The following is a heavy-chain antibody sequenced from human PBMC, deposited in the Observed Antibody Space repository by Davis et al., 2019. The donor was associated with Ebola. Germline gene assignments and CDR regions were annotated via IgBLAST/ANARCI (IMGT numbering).Heavy chain of an antibody. Sequence: GESLKISCAASGFTFSTYWMTWVRQAPGKGLEWLAIIRQDGSEKKYVDSVKGRFTISRDNAKNSLYLQMNSLRAEDTAVYYCASDPFLYSSSWTGVDYWGQGTLVTVSS. CDR3: ASDPFLYSSSWTGVDY. J-gene: IGHJ4*02. D-gene: IGHD6-13*01. CDR1: GFTFSTYW. V-gene: IGHV3-7*03. CDR2: IRQDGSEK.